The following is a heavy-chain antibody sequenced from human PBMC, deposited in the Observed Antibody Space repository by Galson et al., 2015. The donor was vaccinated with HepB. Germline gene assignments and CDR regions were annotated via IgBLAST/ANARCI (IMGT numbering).Heavy chain of an antibody. D-gene: IGHD6-13*01. CDR2: IYPGDSDS. J-gene: IGHJ3*02. CDR3: ARQGIPTDAFDI. V-gene: IGHV5-51*01. CDR1: GYRFTTNW. Sequence: QSGAEVKKRGEFLKISCKGSGYRFTTNWIGWVRQMPGKGLEWMGIIYPGDSDSRYSPSFQGQVTISADKSINTAYLHWSSLKASDTAMYYCARQGIPTDAFDIWGQGTMVTVSS.